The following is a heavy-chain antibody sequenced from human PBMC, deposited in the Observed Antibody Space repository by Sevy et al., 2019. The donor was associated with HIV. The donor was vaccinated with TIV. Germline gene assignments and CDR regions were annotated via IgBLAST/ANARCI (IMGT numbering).Heavy chain of an antibody. CDR3: ARLRGSAAGTRAHYYYYYGMDV. CDR1: GYSFTSYW. V-gene: IGHV5-51*01. CDR2: IYPGDSDT. D-gene: IGHD6-13*01. Sequence: GESLKISCKGSGYSFTSYWIGWVRQMPGKGLEWMGIIYPGDSDTSYSPSFQGQVTISADKSISTAYLQWGSLKASDTAMYYCARLRGSAAGTRAHYYYYYGMDVWGQGTTVTVSS. J-gene: IGHJ6*02.